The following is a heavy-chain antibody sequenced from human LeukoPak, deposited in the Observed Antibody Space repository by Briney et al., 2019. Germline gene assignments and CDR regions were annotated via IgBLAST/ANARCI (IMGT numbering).Heavy chain of an antibody. CDR3: ARNNWSIDYGIDV. V-gene: IGHV4-59*08. CDR1: GGSISTYY. Sequence: SETLSLTCTVSGGSISTYYWTWIRQPPGRGLEWIGYIYYSGSTNYNPSLKSRVTISVDTSKNQVSLNLRSVTAADTAVYYCARNNWSIDYGIDVWGQGTTVIVSS. J-gene: IGHJ6*02. D-gene: IGHD1-20*01. CDR2: IYYSGST.